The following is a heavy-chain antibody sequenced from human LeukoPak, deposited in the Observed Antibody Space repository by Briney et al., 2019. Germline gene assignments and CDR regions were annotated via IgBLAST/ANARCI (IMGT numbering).Heavy chain of an antibody. J-gene: IGHJ4*02. CDR3: ARVLWVKYFDY. V-gene: IGHV4-34*01. Sequence: SETLSLTCAVYGGSFSGYYWSWIRQPPGKGLEWIGEINHSGSTNYNPSLKSRVTISVDTSKNQFSLKLSSVTAADTAVYYCARVLWVKYFDYWGQGTLVTVSS. CDR2: INHSGST. D-gene: IGHD4-23*01. CDR1: GGSFSGYY.